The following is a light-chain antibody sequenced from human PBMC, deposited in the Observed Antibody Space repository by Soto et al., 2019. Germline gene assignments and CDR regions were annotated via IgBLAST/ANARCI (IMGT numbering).Light chain of an antibody. CDR2: AAS. Sequence: IPMTQSPSSLSASVTDRVTITCGASQDIGNDLGWYQQRPGEAPELLLYAASTLRSGVPSRFSGSGSGTQFTLTINNLQPEDSATYFCLQDHDYPWTFGHGTKVEV. V-gene: IGKV1-6*02. CDR3: LQDHDYPWT. J-gene: IGKJ1*01. CDR1: QDIGND.